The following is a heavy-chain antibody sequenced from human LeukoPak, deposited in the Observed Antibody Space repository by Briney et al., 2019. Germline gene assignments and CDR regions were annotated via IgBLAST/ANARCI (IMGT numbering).Heavy chain of an antibody. Sequence: GASVKVSCKASGGTFSSYAISWVRQAPGQGLEWMGGIIPIFGTANYAQKFQGRVTIIADESTSTAYMELSSLRSEDTAVYYCAREVGARVDYWGQGTLVTVSS. J-gene: IGHJ4*02. CDR2: IIPIFGTA. V-gene: IGHV1-69*01. D-gene: IGHD1-26*01. CDR1: GGTFSSYA. CDR3: AREVGARVDY.